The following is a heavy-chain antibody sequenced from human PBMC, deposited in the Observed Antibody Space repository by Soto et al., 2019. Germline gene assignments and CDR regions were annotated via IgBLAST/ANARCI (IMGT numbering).Heavy chain of an antibody. D-gene: IGHD3-10*01. CDR3: ARMGRYYDSGEKLHVAMDV. J-gene: IGHJ6*02. CDR1: GFTFSDYY. CDR2: ISSGGTTI. V-gene: IGHV3-11*01. Sequence: GGSLRLSCAASGFTFSDYYMSWVRQAPGKGLEWVSCISSGGTTIYYADSVKGRFTISRDNAKNSLYLEMNSLRAEDTAVYYCARMGRYYDSGEKLHVAMDVWGQGTTVSVSS.